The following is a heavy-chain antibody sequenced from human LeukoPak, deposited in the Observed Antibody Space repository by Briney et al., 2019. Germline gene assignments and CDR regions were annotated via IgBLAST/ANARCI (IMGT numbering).Heavy chain of an antibody. CDR2: ISSSSSYI. CDR3: ARLLSGTLDY. Sequence: GGSLRLSCAASGFTFSSYAMNWVRQAPGKGLEWVSSISSSSSYIYYADSVKGRFTISRDNAKNSLYLHMNSLRAEDTAVYYCARLLSGTLDYWGQGTLVTVSS. J-gene: IGHJ4*02. V-gene: IGHV3-21*01. CDR1: GFTFSSYA. D-gene: IGHD1-26*01.